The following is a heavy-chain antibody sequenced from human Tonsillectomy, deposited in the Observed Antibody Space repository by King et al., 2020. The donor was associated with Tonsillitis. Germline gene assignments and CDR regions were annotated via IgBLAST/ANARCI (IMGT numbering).Heavy chain of an antibody. Sequence: QLVQSGAEVKKPGASVKVSCKASGYTFTSYAMHWGRQAPGQRLEWMGWSNAGNVNTKYSQKFQGRVTITRDTSASTAYMELSSLRSEDTAVYYCARGYSSSWLNCSDYWGQGTLVTVSS. D-gene: IGHD6-13*01. V-gene: IGHV1-3*01. CDR3: ARGYSSSWLNCSDY. J-gene: IGHJ4*02. CDR1: GYTFTSYA. CDR2: SNAGNVNT.